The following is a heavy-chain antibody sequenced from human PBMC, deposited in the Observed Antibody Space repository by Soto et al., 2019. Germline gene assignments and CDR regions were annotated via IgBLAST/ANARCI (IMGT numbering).Heavy chain of an antibody. CDR3: AKKGGYCSGGSCYQHFDY. CDR2: ISGSGGST. Sequence: GGSLRLSCAASGFTFSSYAMSWVRQAPGKGLEWVSAISGSGGSTYYADSVKGRFTISRDNSKNTLYLQMNSLRAEDTAVYYCAKKGGYCSGGSCYQHFDYWGQGTLVTVSS. D-gene: IGHD2-15*01. V-gene: IGHV3-23*01. J-gene: IGHJ4*02. CDR1: GFTFSSYA.